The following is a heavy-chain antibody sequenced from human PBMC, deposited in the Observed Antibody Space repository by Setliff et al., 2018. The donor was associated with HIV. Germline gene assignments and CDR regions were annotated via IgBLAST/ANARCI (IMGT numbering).Heavy chain of an antibody. D-gene: IGHD3-16*01. Sequence: SGPTLVNPTQTLTLTCTSSGFSLSTGGVGLGWLRQPPGKAPECLGIIYWDDNKRYTPSLQDRLTITKDTFRHQVVLTMTNMAPVDTGTYYCAHSRMGVSGWPVFDSWGQGTLVTVSS. CDR2: IYWDDNK. CDR3: AHSRMGVSGWPVFDS. CDR1: GFSLSTGGVG. V-gene: IGHV2-5*02. J-gene: IGHJ4*02.